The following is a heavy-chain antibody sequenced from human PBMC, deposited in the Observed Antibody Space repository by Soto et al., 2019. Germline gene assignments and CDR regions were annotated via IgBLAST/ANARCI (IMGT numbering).Heavy chain of an antibody. V-gene: IGHV3-21*01. Sequence: GGSLRLSCAAPGFTFSSYSMNWVRQAPGKGLEWVSSISSSSSYIYYADSVKGRFTISRDNAKNSLYLQMNSLRAEDTAVYYCAKAPEYYYDSSGYYPFDYWGQGTLVTVSS. CDR2: ISSSSSYI. D-gene: IGHD3-22*01. CDR1: GFTFSSYS. CDR3: AKAPEYYYDSSGYYPFDY. J-gene: IGHJ4*02.